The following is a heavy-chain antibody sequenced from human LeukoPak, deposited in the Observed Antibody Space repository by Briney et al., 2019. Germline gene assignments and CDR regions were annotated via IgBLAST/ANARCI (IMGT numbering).Heavy chain of an antibody. D-gene: IGHD6-13*01. J-gene: IGHJ5*02. CDR3: ARDAVAAAGFDP. Sequence: ASVKVSCKASGGTFSSYAISWVRQAPGQGLEWMGGIIPNFGTANYAQKFQGRVTITTDESTSTAYMELSSLRSEDTAVYYCARDAVAAAGFDPWGQGTLVTVSS. V-gene: IGHV1-69*05. CDR1: GGTFSSYA. CDR2: IIPNFGTA.